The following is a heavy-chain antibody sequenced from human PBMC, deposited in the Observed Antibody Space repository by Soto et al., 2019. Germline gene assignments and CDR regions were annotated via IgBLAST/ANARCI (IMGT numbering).Heavy chain of an antibody. CDR2: INHSGRT. J-gene: IGHJ4*02. CDR3: ARGRKYYDFWSGYSHPRYYFNY. Sequence: PSETLSLTCAVYGGSFSGYCWSWIRQPPGKGLEGIGEINHSGRTNYNPSLKSRVTISVDTSKSQFSLKLSSVTAADTAVYCCARGRKYYDFWSGYSHPRYYFNYWGQGTLVTVSS. CDR1: GGSFSGYC. V-gene: IGHV4-34*01. D-gene: IGHD3-3*01.